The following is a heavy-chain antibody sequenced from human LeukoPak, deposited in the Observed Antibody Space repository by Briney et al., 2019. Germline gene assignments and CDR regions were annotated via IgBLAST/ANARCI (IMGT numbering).Heavy chain of an antibody. CDR3: ATKAGLHGELSLFDY. CDR2: IKQDGSEK. V-gene: IGHV3-7*03. D-gene: IGHD2-15*01. Sequence: GGSLRPSCAASGFTFSSYWMSWVRQAPGKGLEWVANIKQDGSEKYYVDSVKGRFTISRDNAKNSLYLQMNSLRAEDTALYYCATKAGLHGELSLFDYWGQGSLVTVSS. J-gene: IGHJ4*02. CDR1: GFTFSSYW.